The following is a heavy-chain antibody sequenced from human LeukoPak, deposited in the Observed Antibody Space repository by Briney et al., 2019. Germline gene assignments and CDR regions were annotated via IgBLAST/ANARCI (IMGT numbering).Heavy chain of an antibody. J-gene: IGHJ4*02. CDR3: AKGRQPYFFDY. V-gene: IGHV3-23*01. D-gene: IGHD6-13*01. Sequence: GGSLRLSCAASGVTFNNYAMSWVRQAPGKGLEWVSSIRGSGGSTYYADSVKGRFTISRDNSKSTLYLQMTSLRADDTAVYYCAKGRQPYFFDYWGQGTLVTVSS. CDR1: GVTFNNYA. CDR2: IRGSGGST.